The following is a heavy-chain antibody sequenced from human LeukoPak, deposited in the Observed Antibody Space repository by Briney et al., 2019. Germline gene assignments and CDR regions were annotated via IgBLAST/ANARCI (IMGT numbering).Heavy chain of an antibody. CDR2: MNPNSGNT. CDR3: ARVGWGWLQLMRNAFDI. Sequence: GASVKVSCKASGYTFTSYDINWVRQATGQGLEWMGWMNPNSGNTGYAQKFQGRVTMTRNTSISTAYMELSSLRSEDTAVYYCARVGWGWLQLMRNAFDIWGQGTMVTVSS. D-gene: IGHD5-24*01. V-gene: IGHV1-8*01. CDR1: GYTFTSYD. J-gene: IGHJ3*02.